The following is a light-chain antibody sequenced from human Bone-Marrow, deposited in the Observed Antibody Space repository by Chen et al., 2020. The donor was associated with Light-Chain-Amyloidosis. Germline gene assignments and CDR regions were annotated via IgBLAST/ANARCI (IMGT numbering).Light chain of an antibody. J-gene: IGLJ2*01. Sequence: SYELTQPPSVSVSPGQMARITCSGDAVSKQYAYWYQQKPGQAPVLVIYKDSERPSGVPERFSGSSAGTIVTLNISGVQAEDEAGYHCQSADSGTSYRAVVCGGGTKLTVL. V-gene: IGLV3-25*03. CDR1: AVSKQY. CDR2: KDS. CDR3: QSADSGTSYRAVV.